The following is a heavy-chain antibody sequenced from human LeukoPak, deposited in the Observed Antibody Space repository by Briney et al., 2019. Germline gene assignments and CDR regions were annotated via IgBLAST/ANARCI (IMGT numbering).Heavy chain of an antibody. CDR1: GGSVSSYY. Sequence: SETLSLTCSGSGGSVSSYYWSWIRQSPGKGLEWIGYIHNSGRTNYNPSLKSRVTISVDTSKNQFSLKLSSVTAADTAVYYCARRMTTVTKVDYWGQGTLVTVSS. D-gene: IGHD4-17*01. J-gene: IGHJ4*02. V-gene: IGHV4-59*02. CDR3: ARRMTTVTKVDY. CDR2: IHNSGRT.